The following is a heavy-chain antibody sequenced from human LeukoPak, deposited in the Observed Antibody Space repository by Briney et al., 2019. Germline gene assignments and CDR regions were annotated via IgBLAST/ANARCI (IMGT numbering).Heavy chain of an antibody. CDR1: GGTFSSYA. Sequence: SVKVSCKASGGTFSSYAISWVRQAPGQGLEWMGGIIPIFGTANYAQKFQGRVTITADESTSTAYMELSSLRSEDTAVYYCARVPAHYDFWSGYYFDYWGQGTLVTVSS. V-gene: IGHV1-69*13. CDR2: IIPIFGTA. D-gene: IGHD3-3*01. J-gene: IGHJ4*02. CDR3: ARVPAHYDFWSGYYFDY.